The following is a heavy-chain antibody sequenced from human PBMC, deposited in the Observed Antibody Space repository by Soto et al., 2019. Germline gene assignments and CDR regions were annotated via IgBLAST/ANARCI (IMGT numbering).Heavy chain of an antibody. V-gene: IGHV3-33*01. D-gene: IGHD5-12*01. CDR2: IWYDGSNK. CDR3: ARDSSSGYDPYVGYFDY. Sequence: QVQLVESGGGVVQPGRSLRLSCAASGFTFSSYGMHWVRQAPGKGLEGVAVIWYDGSNKYYADSVKGRFTISRDNSKNTLYLQMNSLRAEDTAVYYCARDSSSGYDPYVGYFDYWGQGTLVTVSS. J-gene: IGHJ4*02. CDR1: GFTFSSYG.